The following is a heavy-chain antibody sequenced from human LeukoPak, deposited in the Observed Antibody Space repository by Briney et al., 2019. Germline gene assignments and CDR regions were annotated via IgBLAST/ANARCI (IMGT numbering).Heavy chain of an antibody. CDR2: IYYSGST. CDR1: GGSISTTFYY. CDR3: AALPYYYESSGYYGGTDY. Sequence: PSETLSLTCTVSGGSISTTFYYWVWIRQPPGKGLECIGSIYYSGSTYYNPSLKSRVTIFLDTSKNQFSLKLSSVTAADTAVYYCAALPYYYESSGYYGGTDYWGQGTLVTVSS. D-gene: IGHD3-22*01. J-gene: IGHJ4*02. V-gene: IGHV4-39*01.